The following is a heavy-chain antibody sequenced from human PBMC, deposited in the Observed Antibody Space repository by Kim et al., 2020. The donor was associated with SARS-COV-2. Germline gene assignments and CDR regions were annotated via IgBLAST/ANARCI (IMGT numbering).Heavy chain of an antibody. D-gene: IGHD2-2*01. Sequence: SETLSLTCAVYGGSFSGYYWSWIRQPPGKGLEWIGEINHSGSTNYNPSLKSRVTISVDTSKNQFSLKLSSVTAADTAVYYCARGPRDIVVVPAAIGYYY. CDR1: GGSFSGYY. J-gene: IGHJ6*01. CDR2: INHSGST. V-gene: IGHV4-34*01. CDR3: ARGPRDIVVVPAAIGYYY.